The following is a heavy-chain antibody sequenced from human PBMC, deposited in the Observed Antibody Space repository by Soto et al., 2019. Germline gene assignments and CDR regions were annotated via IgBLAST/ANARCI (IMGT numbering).Heavy chain of an antibody. CDR2: IYYSGST. D-gene: IGHD6-6*01. CDR3: ASVGSIAAHMYYFDY. CDR1: GGSVSSGSYY. V-gene: IGHV4-61*01. J-gene: IGHJ4*02. Sequence: SETLSLTCTVSGGSVSSGSYYWSWIRQPPGKGLEWIGYIYYSGSTNYNPSLKSRVTISVDTSKNQFSLKLSSVTAADTAVYYCASVGSIAAHMYYFDYWGQGTLVTVSS.